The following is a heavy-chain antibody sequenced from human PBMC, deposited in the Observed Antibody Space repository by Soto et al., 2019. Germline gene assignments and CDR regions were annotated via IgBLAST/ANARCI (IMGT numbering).Heavy chain of an antibody. CDR3: AREDIVVVPAAIYTAFDI. J-gene: IGHJ3*02. Sequence: ASVKVSCEASGGTFSSYAISWVRQAPGQGLEWMGGIIPIFGTANYAQKFQGRVTITADESTSTAYMELSSLRSEDTAVYYCAREDIVVVPAAIYTAFDIWGQGTMVTVSS. CDR2: IIPIFGTA. D-gene: IGHD2-2*01. CDR1: GGTFSSYA. V-gene: IGHV1-69*13.